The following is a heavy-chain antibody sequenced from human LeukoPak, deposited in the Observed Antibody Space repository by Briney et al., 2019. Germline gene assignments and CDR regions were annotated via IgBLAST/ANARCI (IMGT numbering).Heavy chain of an antibody. CDR1: GFTFSNAW. CDR3: TTARYYYGSGKLFYWFDP. Sequence: GGSLRLSCAASGFTFSNAWMSWVRQAPGKGLEWVGRIKSKTDGGTTDYAAPVKGRFTISRDDSKNTLYLQMNSLKTEDTAVYYCTTARYYYGSGKLFYWFDPWGQGTLVTVSS. J-gene: IGHJ5*02. CDR2: IKSKTDGGTT. V-gene: IGHV3-15*01. D-gene: IGHD3-10*01.